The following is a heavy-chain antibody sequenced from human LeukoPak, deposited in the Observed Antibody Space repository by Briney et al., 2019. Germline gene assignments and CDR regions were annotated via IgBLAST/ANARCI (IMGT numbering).Heavy chain of an antibody. Sequence: SETLSLTCAVSGDSISSGDWWSWVRQPPGKGLEWIGEIYHTGSTNYNPSLKSRVTMSVDKSKNQFSLKLNSVTAADTAVYYCATYGDYIVDAFDFWGQGTMVTVSS. V-gene: IGHV4-4*02. J-gene: IGHJ3*01. D-gene: IGHD4-17*01. CDR2: IYHTGST. CDR3: ATYGDYIVDAFDF. CDR1: GDSISSGDW.